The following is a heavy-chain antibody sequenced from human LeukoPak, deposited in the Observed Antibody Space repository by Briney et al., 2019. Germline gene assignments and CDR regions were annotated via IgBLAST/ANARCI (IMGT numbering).Heavy chain of an antibody. D-gene: IGHD3-22*01. Sequence: GGSLRLSCAASGFTFSSYAMHWVRQAPGKGLEWVAAMSYVGSNKYYADSVKGRFTISRDNSKNTLYLQMNSLRAEDTAVYYCARLLAGSGYARDAFDIWGQGTTVTVSS. J-gene: IGHJ3*02. CDR3: ARLLAGSGYARDAFDI. V-gene: IGHV3-30*04. CDR1: GFTFSSYA. CDR2: MSYVGSNK.